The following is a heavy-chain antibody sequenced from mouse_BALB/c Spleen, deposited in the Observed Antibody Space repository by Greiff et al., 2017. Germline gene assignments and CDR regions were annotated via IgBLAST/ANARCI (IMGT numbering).Heavy chain of an antibody. Sequence: EVQLQQSGAELVKPGASVKLSCTASGFNIKDTYMHWVKQRPEQGLEWIGRIDPANGNTKYDPKFQGKATITADTSSNTAYLQLSSLTSEDTAVYYCARSPHYYGSSYGYFDVWGAGTTVTVSS. J-gene: IGHJ1*01. CDR1: GFNIKDTY. D-gene: IGHD1-1*01. CDR3: ARSPHYYGSSYGYFDV. V-gene: IGHV14-3*02. CDR2: IDPANGNT.